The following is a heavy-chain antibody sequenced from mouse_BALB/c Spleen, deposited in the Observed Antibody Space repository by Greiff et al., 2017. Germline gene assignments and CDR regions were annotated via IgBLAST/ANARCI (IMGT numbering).Heavy chain of an antibody. J-gene: IGHJ1*01. CDR1: GYTFTDYN. CDR2: IYPYNGGT. Sequence: EVQRVESGPELVKPGASVKISCKASGYTFTDYNMHWVKQSHGKSLEWIGYIYPYNGGTGYNQKFKSKATLTVDNSSSTAYMELRSLTSEDSAVYYCAKEGPGWYFDVWGAGTTVTVSS. CDR3: AKEGPGWYFDV. D-gene: IGHD3-3*01. V-gene: IGHV1S29*02.